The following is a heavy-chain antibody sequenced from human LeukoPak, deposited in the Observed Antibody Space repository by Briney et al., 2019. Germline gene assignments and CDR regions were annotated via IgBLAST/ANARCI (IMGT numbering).Heavy chain of an antibody. CDR2: INPNSGGT. CDR1: GYTFTGYY. D-gene: IGHD6-13*01. CDR3: ARVEIAAAGTRSDY. Sequence: GASVKVPCKASGYTFTGYYMHWVRQAPGQGLEWMGRINPNSGGTNYAQKFQGRVTMTRDTSISTAYMELSRLRSDDTAVYYCARVEIAAAGTRSDYWGQGTLVTVSS. J-gene: IGHJ4*02. V-gene: IGHV1-2*06.